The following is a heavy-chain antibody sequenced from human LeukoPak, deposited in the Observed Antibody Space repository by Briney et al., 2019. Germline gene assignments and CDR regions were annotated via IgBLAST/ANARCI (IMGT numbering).Heavy chain of an antibody. V-gene: IGHV3-33*01. J-gene: IGHJ4*02. CDR3: AREPTTLNGYSVSRRHHYFDH. D-gene: IGHD5-24*01. CDR1: GFTFSSYD. Sequence: GGSLRLSCAASGFTFSSYDMHWVRQAPGKGLEWVAVIWYDGSNINYGDSVKGRFAISRDNSRNTLYLQMNSLRAEDTALYYCAREPTTLNGYSVSRRHHYFDHWGQGALVIVSS. CDR2: IWYDGSNI.